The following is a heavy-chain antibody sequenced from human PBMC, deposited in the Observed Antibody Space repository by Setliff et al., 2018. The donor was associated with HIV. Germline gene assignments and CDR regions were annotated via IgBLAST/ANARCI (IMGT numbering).Heavy chain of an antibody. CDR2: IIPIFGTT. Sequence: GASVKVSCKASGGTFSSYTISWVRQAPGQGLEWMGGIIPIFGTTNYAQKFQGRVTITADESTSTAYMELSSLRSEDTAVYYCGRDLDEAVKDADNYVPLDLWGQGTLVTVSS. D-gene: IGHD3-16*01. V-gene: IGHV1-69*13. J-gene: IGHJ5*02. CDR3: GRDLDEAVKDADNYVPLDL. CDR1: GGTFSSYT.